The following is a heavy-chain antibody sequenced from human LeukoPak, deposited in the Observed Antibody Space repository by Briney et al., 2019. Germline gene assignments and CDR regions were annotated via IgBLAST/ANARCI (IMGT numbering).Heavy chain of an antibody. D-gene: IGHD2-2*01. J-gene: IGHJ6*03. Sequence: ASVKVSCKVSGYTFTSYGISWVRQAPGQGFEWMGWISAYNGNTNYAQKLQGRVTMTTDTSTSTAYMGLRSLRSDDTAVYYCAGRYCSSTSCPDYYYYMDVWGKGTTVTVSS. CDR2: ISAYNGNT. CDR3: AGRYCSSTSCPDYYYYMDV. V-gene: IGHV1-18*01. CDR1: GYTFTSYG.